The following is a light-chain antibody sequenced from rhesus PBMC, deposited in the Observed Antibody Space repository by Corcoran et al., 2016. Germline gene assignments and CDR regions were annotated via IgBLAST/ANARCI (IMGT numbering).Light chain of an antibody. J-gene: IGKJ3*01. CDR3: QQYSSSPFT. Sequence: DIQMTQSPSSLSASVGDTVPITCRASQSISSWLAWYQQKPGKAPKLLIYKASSLQSGVPSRFSGTGSGTDFTLTISNLQSEDFATYYCQQYSSSPFTFGPGTKLYIK. CDR2: KAS. V-gene: IGKV1-22*01. CDR1: QSISSW.